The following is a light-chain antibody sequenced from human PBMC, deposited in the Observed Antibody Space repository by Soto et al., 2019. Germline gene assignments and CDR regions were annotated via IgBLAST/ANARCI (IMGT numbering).Light chain of an antibody. V-gene: IGKV3-15*01. CDR2: GAS. CDR1: ESVSSN. J-gene: IGKJ3*01. CDR3: QQYSSFLLT. Sequence: EVVMTQSPATLSVSPGERATLSCRASESVSSNLAWYQQRPGQAPRLVIYGASTRATGIPARFSGGGSGTEFTLTISSLQSEDFAVYYCQQYSSFLLTFGPGTTVDIK.